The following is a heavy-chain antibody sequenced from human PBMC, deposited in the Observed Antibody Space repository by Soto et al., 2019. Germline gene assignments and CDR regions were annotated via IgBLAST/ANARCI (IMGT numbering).Heavy chain of an antibody. D-gene: IGHD6-6*01. J-gene: IGHJ5*02. Sequence: LSLTCAVYGGSFSGYYWSWIRQPPGKGLEWIGEINHSGSTNYNPSLKSRVTISVDTSKNQFSLKLSSVTAADTAVYYCARGPPFIAARPRGWFDPWGQGTLVTVSS. CDR2: INHSGST. V-gene: IGHV4-34*01. CDR3: ARGPPFIAARPRGWFDP. CDR1: GGSFSGYY.